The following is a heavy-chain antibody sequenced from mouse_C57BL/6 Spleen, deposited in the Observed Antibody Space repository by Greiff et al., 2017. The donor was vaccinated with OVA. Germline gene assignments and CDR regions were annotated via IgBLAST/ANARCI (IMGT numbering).Heavy chain of an antibody. J-gene: IGHJ1*03. CDR1: GFSLTSYG. Sequence: VKLQESGPGLVQPSQSLSITCTVSGFSLTSYGVHWVRQSPGKGLEWLGVIWSGGSTDYNAAFISRLSISKDNSKSQVFFKMNSLQADDTAIYYCARSHGNGDWYFDVWGTGTTVTVSS. CDR2: IWSGGST. V-gene: IGHV2-2*01. D-gene: IGHD2-1*01. CDR3: ARSHGNGDWYFDV.